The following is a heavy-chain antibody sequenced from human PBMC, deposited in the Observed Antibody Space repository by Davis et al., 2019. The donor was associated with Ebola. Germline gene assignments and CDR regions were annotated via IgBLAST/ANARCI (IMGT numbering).Heavy chain of an antibody. V-gene: IGHV3-30-3*01. CDR1: GFTFSSYG. Sequence: GESLKISCAASGFTFSSYGLHWVRQAPGKGLEWVAVISSDGTNKYYADSVKGRFTISRDNSKNTLYLQMNSLRAEDTAVYYCARDRYGERYFDYWGQGTLVTVS. D-gene: IGHD3-10*01. CDR3: ARDRYGERYFDY. CDR2: ISSDGTNK. J-gene: IGHJ4*02.